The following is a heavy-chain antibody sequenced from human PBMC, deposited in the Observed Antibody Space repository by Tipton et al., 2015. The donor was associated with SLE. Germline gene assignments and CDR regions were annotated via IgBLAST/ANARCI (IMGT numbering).Heavy chain of an antibody. J-gene: IGHJ6*02. D-gene: IGHD6-6*01. Sequence: TLSLTCIVSSDSISPNYWNWIRKPPGRGLEWISYIYFSGSTKYNPSLESRVTISIDTSKNQFSLRLRSVTAADTAVYYCAGDHPIAANMDVWGQGTTVTVPS. V-gene: IGHV4-59*01. CDR3: AGDHPIAANMDV. CDR1: SDSISPNY. CDR2: IYFSGST.